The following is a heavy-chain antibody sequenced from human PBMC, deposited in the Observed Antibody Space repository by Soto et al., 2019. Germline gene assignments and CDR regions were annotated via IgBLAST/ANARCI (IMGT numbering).Heavy chain of an antibody. D-gene: IGHD2-2*02. V-gene: IGHV1-3*01. CDR2: INAGNGNT. CDR3: ARDDCISTSCYRAYYYYYYGMDV. CDR1: GYTFTSYA. J-gene: IGHJ6*02. Sequence: GASVKVSCKASGYTFTSYAMHWVRQAPGQRLEWMGWINAGNGNTKYSQKFQGRVTITRDTSASTAYMELSSLRSEDTAVYYCARDDCISTSCYRAYYYYYYGMDVWGQGTTVTVSS.